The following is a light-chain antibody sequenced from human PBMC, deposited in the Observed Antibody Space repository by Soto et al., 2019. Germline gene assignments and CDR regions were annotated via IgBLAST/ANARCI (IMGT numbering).Light chain of an antibody. CDR1: QTINSW. Sequence: DIQMTQSPSTLSASVGDRVTITCRASQTINSWLAWYQQRPGQAPRLLIYKASTLESGVPSRFSGSGSGTEFTLTISTLQPDDFATYSCQQYDSIQYTFGQGTKLDIK. V-gene: IGKV1-5*03. J-gene: IGKJ2*01. CDR3: QQYDSIQYT. CDR2: KAS.